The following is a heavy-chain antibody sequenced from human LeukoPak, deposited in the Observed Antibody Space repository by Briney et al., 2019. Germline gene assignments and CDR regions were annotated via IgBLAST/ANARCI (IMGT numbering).Heavy chain of an antibody. CDR1: GYTFTGYY. CDR3: ARRAGYVWGRYRPSPFDY. J-gene: IGHJ4*02. CDR2: INLNSGGT. V-gene: IGHV1-2*02. Sequence: ASVKVSCKASGYTFTGYYMHWVRQAPGQGLEWMGWINLNSGGTNYAQKFQGRVTMTRDTSISTAYMELSRLRSDDTAGHYSARRAGYVWGRYRPSPFDYWGQGTLVTVSS. D-gene: IGHD3-16*02.